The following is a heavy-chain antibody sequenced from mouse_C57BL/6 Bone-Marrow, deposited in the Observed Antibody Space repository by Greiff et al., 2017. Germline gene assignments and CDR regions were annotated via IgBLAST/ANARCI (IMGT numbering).Heavy chain of an antibody. CDR1: GYTFTDYY. D-gene: IGHD1-3*01. Sequence: VQLQQSGAELVRPGASVKLSCKASGYTFTDYYMNWVKQRPGQGLEWIGRIYPGHGDTKYNEKFKGKATLTADKSSSTAYMQLSSLTSDDSAVYYCALYISAVEDYFDYWGQGTTLTVSS. J-gene: IGHJ2*01. V-gene: IGHV1-76*01. CDR3: ALYISAVEDYFDY. CDR2: IYPGHGDT.